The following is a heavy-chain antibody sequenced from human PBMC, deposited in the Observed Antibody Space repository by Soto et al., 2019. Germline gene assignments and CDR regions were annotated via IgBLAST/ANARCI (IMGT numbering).Heavy chain of an antibody. CDR2: IRWKSGSR. D-gene: IGHD5-12*01. Sequence: EVPLVESGGVLVQPGRSLRLSCAASGCNFDDYAMQWVRQAPGKGLEWVSGIRWKSGSRGYADAVKGRFTISRDNAKKSLYLQMNSLRAEDTALAYCASDGGYSGYDVRFSQFDYWGQGTLVTVAS. V-gene: IGHV3-9*01. J-gene: IGHJ4*02. CDR1: GCNFDDYA. CDR3: ASDGGYSGYDVRFSQFDY.